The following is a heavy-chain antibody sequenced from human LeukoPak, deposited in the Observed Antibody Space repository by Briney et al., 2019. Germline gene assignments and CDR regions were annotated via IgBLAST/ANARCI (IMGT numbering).Heavy chain of an antibody. D-gene: IGHD4-23*01. Sequence: SETLSLTCTVSGGATSSSNYYWAWIRQPPGKGLEWIGSIFYSVTTHYNPSLKSRVTISVDTSKNQFSLKLTSVTAADTAVYYCARLSNYGGHSGDGYWGQGTLVTVSS. V-gene: IGHV4-39*01. CDR1: GGATSSSNYY. J-gene: IGHJ4*02. CDR2: IFYSVTT. CDR3: ARLSNYGGHSGDGY.